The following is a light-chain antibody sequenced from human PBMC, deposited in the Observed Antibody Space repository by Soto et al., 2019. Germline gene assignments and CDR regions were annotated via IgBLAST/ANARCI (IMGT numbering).Light chain of an antibody. V-gene: IGLV3-1*01. Sequence: SYELTQPPSVSVSPGQTASITCSGDKLGDKYACWYQQKPGQSPVLVIYQDSKRPSGIPERFSGSNSGNTATLPISGTQAMDEADYYCQAWDSSPVVFGGGTKLTVL. CDR1: KLGDKY. CDR3: QAWDSSPVV. CDR2: QDS. J-gene: IGLJ2*01.